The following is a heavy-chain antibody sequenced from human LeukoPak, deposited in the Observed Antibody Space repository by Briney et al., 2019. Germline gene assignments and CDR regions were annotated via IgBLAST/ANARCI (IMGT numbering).Heavy chain of an antibody. D-gene: IGHD2-2*01. J-gene: IGHJ4*02. CDR2: ISGSGGST. CDR1: GFTFSSHA. CDR3: AKDGFYCSSTSCYGDY. Sequence: GGSLRLSCAASGFTFSSHAMSWVRQAPGKGLEWVSAISGSGGSTYYADSVKGRFTISRDNSKNTLYLQMNSLRAEDTAVYYCAKDGFYCSSTSCYGDYWGQGTLVTVSS. V-gene: IGHV3-23*01.